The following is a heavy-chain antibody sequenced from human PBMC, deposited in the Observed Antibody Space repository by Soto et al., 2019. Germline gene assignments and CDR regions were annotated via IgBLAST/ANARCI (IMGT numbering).Heavy chain of an antibody. D-gene: IGHD3-3*01. J-gene: IGHJ6*02. CDR3: AKDIALRFLEWLSGMDV. Sequence: VGSLRLSCAASGFTFSTYGMHWVRQAPGKGLEWVAVISYDGNNKYYADSVKGRFTISRDNSKNTLYLQMNSLRAEDTAVYYCAKDIALRFLEWLSGMDVWGQGTTVTVSS. CDR1: GFTFSTYG. CDR2: ISYDGNNK. V-gene: IGHV3-30*18.